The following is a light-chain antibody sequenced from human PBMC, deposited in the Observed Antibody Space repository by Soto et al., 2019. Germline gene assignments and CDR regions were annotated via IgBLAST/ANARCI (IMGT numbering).Light chain of an antibody. CDR2: EVS. J-gene: IGLJ2*01. Sequence: QSVLAQPASVSGSPGQSITISCTVTSSDIGNYDFVSWYQQVPGTAPKAMIYEVSSRPSGVSNRFSGSKSGNTASLTISGLQAEDEAYYYCSSYTTSTSFILFGGGTKVTVL. CDR3: SSYTTSTSFIL. V-gene: IGLV2-14*01. CDR1: SSDIGNYDF.